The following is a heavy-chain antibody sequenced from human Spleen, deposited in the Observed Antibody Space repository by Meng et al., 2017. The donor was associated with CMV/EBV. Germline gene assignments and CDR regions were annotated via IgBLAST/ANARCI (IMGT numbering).Heavy chain of an antibody. V-gene: IGHV1-2*02. CDR1: GYTFTDHY. J-gene: IGHJ4*02. CDR2: IYPNSGGT. CDR3: ARDNDWGPDY. Sequence: SAKASGYTFTDHYFHWVRQAPGQGLEWMGWIYPNSGGTHYAQKFQGRLTVTTDTSISTGYMELSSLGSDDTAVYYCARDNDWGPDYWGQGTLVTVSS. D-gene: IGHD3-9*01.